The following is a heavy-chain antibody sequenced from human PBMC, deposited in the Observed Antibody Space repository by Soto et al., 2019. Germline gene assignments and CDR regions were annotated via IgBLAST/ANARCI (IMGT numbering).Heavy chain of an antibody. D-gene: IGHD3-22*01. V-gene: IGHV1-24*01. Sequence: ASVKVSCKVSGYTLTELSMHWVRQAPGKGLEWMGGFDPEDGETIYAQKFQGRVTMTEDTSTDTAYMELSSLRSEDTAVYYCAKGYYDSSGYSAFDYWGQGTLVTVSS. CDR1: GYTLTELS. J-gene: IGHJ4*02. CDR3: AKGYYDSSGYSAFDY. CDR2: FDPEDGET.